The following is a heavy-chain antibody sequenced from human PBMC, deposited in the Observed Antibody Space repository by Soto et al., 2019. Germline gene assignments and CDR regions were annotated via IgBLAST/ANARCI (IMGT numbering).Heavy chain of an antibody. CDR2: IKQDGGEK. CDR1: GFTFSSYF. Sequence: EVQLVESGGGLVQPGGSLRLSCAASGFTFSSYFMGWFRLAPGKGLEWVANIKQDGGEKYYMDSVKGRFTISRDNAENSLYLQMNSLRAEDTAVYYCARYVRGGLYYFDYWGQGTLVTVSS. CDR3: ARYVRGGLYYFDY. D-gene: IGHD2-8*01. J-gene: IGHJ4*02. V-gene: IGHV3-7*01.